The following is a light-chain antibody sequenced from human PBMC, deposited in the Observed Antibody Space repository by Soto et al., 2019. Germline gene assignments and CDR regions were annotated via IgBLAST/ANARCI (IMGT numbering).Light chain of an antibody. Sequence: QSVLTQPPSASGSPGQSVTISCTGTSSDIGTYDYDSWYQHLPDKAPKLIIYEVSKRPSGVPDRFSGSKSGNTASLTVSGLQAEDEGDYYCCSYGGGNNFYVFGTGTKVTVL. J-gene: IGLJ1*01. V-gene: IGLV2-8*01. CDR3: CSYGGGNNFYV. CDR1: SSDIGTYDY. CDR2: EVS.